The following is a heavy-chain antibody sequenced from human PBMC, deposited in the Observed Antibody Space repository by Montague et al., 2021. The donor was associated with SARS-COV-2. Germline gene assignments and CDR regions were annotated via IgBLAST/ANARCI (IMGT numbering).Heavy chain of an antibody. CDR1: GFIFSDYY. V-gene: IGHV3-11*01. Sequence: SLRLSCAASGFIFSDYYITWIRQAPGKGLEWVSHISGSGSKTYYADSVKGRFTISRDTANNSVYLQMNFLGAGDTAVYYCARDQGGYGTFDIWGQGTMVTVSS. J-gene: IGHJ3*02. D-gene: IGHD5-12*01. CDR2: ISGSGSKT. CDR3: ARDQGGYGTFDI.